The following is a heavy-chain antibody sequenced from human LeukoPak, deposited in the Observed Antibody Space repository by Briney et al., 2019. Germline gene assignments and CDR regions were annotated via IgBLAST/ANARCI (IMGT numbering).Heavy chain of an antibody. J-gene: IGHJ5*02. V-gene: IGHV4-39*01. D-gene: IGHD3-10*01. Sequence: SETLSLTCTVSGGSITSSSYYWGWIRQPPGKGLEWIGSIYYSGSTYYNPSLKSRVTISVDTSKNQFSPKLSSVTAADTAVYYCARQKAVGVNWFDPWGQGTLVTVSS. CDR2: IYYSGST. CDR1: GGSITSSSYY. CDR3: ARQKAVGVNWFDP.